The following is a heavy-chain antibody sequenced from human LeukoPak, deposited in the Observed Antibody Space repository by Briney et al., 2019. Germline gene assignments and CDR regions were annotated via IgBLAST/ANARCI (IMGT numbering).Heavy chain of an antibody. V-gene: IGHV3-15*01. J-gene: IGHJ4*02. CDR3: TKTSPHFDY. Sequence: PGGSLRLSCTASGFTFSNAWMSWVRQAPGKGLDWVGRIRTETDGGTTDYAAPVKGRFTISRDDSKNTLSLQMNSLESEDTAVYYCTKTSPHFDYWGQGILATVSS. CDR1: GFTFSNAW. CDR2: IRTETDGGTT.